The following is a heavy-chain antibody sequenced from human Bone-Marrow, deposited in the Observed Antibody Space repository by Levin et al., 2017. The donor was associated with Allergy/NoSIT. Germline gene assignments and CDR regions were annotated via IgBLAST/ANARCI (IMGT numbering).Heavy chain of an antibody. CDR3: ARIFFGGDTAMVTGGVYFDY. CDR1: GFSLSTSGMC. Sequence: SGPTLVKPTQTLTLTCTFSGFSLSTSGMCVSWIRQPPGKALEWLARIDWDDDKYYSTSLKTRLTISQDTSKNQVVITMSNMDPVDTATYYCARIFFGGDTAMVTGGVYFDYWGQGTLVTVS. D-gene: IGHD5-18*01. J-gene: IGHJ4*02. CDR2: IDWDDDK. V-gene: IGHV2-70*11.